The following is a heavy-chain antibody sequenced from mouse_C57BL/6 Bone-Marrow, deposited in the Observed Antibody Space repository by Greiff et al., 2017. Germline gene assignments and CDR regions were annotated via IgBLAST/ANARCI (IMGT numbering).Heavy chain of an antibody. CDR2: INPSNGGT. D-gene: IGHD2-3*01. CDR3: ARSGWLLFFDY. V-gene: IGHV1-53*01. Sequence: VQLQQPGTELVKPGASVKLSCKASGYTFTSYWMHWVKQRPGQGLEWIGNINPSNGGTNYNEKFKGKATLTVDKYSSTAYMQLSSLTSEDSAVYYCARSGWLLFFDYWGQGTTLTVSS. J-gene: IGHJ2*01. CDR1: GYTFTSYW.